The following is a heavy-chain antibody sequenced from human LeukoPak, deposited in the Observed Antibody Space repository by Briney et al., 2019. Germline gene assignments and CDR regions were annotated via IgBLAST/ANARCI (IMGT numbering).Heavy chain of an antibody. CDR3: ARERNAGPFDY. J-gene: IGHJ4*02. CDR2: IYSGGST. CDR1: GFTVSSNY. D-gene: IGHD2-8*01. Sequence: TGGSLRLSCAASGFTVSSNYMSWVRQAPGKGLEWVSVIYSGGSTYYADSVKGRFTISRDNSKNTLYLQMNSLRAEDTAMYYCARERNAGPFDYWGQGTLVTVSS. V-gene: IGHV3-66*01.